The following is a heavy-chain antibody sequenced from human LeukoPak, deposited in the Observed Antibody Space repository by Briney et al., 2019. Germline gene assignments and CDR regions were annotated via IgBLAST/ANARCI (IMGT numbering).Heavy chain of an antibody. J-gene: IGHJ4*02. V-gene: IGHV3-48*04. Sequence: GGSLRLSCVASGFIFSSYTMYWVRQAPGKGLEWVSCISGRSTTIYYADSVKGRFTVSRDNAKNSLYLQMNSLRAEDTALYYCAKGYYGDYVAEIDYWGQGTLVTVSS. CDR2: ISGRSTTI. CDR3: AKGYYGDYVAEIDY. D-gene: IGHD4-17*01. CDR1: GFIFSSYT.